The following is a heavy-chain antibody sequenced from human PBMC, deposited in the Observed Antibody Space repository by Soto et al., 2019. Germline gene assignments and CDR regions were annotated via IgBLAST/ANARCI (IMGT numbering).Heavy chain of an antibody. Sequence: VPLLESGGGLVQPGGSLTLSCAASGFTFSSYAMNWVRQAPGKGLEWVSAISDSGYSTYYADSVMGRFTISRDNSKNMLFLQMTRLIVEDTAVYYCSKQLPFLSIVVYFGYWGQGAQVTVSS. CDR2: ISDSGYST. V-gene: IGHV3-23*01. CDR3: SKQLPFLSIVVYFGY. CDR1: GFTFSSYA. J-gene: IGHJ4*02. D-gene: IGHD3-3*01.